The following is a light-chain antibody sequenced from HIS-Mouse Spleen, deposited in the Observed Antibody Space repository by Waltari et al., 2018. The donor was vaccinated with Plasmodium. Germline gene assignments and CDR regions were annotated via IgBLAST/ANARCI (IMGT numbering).Light chain of an antibody. V-gene: IGLV3-1*01. Sequence: SYELTQPPSVSVSPGQTASITCSGAKLGDKYACWYQQQPGQSPVLVIYQDSKRPSGIPERFSGSNSGNTANLTISGTQAMDEADYYCQAWDSSTVVFGGGTKLTVL. CDR1: KLGDKY. CDR2: QDS. CDR3: QAWDSSTVV. J-gene: IGLJ2*01.